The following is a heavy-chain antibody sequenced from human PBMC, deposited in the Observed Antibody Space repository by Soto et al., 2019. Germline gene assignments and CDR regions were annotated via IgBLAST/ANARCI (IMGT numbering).Heavy chain of an antibody. CDR1: GFTFSSYG. CDR2: IWYDGSNK. V-gene: IGHV3-33*01. J-gene: IGHJ4*02. Sequence: GGSLRLSCAASGFTFSSYGMHWVRQAPGKGLEWVAVIWYDGSNKYYADSVKGRFTISRDNSKNTLYLQMNSLRAEDTAVYYCARDPLGDYAVGWGQGTLVTVSS. CDR3: ARDPLGDYAVG. D-gene: IGHD4-17*01.